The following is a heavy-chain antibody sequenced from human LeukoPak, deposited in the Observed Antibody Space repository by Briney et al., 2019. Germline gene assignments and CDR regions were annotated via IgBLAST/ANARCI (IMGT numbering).Heavy chain of an antibody. D-gene: IGHD3-10*01. CDR2: IYYSGST. CDR3: ARDRWFGEFDALDI. CDR1: GGSISSYY. J-gene: IGHJ3*02. V-gene: IGHV4-59*01. Sequence: SETLSLTCTVSGGSISSYYWSWIRQPPGKGLEWIGYIYYSGSTNYNPSLKSRVTISVDTSKNQFSLKLSSVTAADTAVYYCARDRWFGEFDALDIWGQGTMVTVSS.